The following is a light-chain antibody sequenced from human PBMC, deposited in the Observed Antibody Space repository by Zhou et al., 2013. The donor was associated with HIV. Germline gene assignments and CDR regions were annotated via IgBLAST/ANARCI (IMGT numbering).Light chain of an antibody. CDR2: KAI. CDR1: QRISTW. CDR3: QQYDNYPYS. V-gene: IGKV1-5*03. Sequence: DIQMTQSPSTLSASVGDRVTITCRASQRISTWLAWYQQKPGKAPKLLIYKAISLESGVPSTFSGSGSGTEFSLSISSLRPDDFGTYYCQQYDNYPYSFGQGTKLEMK. J-gene: IGKJ2*03.